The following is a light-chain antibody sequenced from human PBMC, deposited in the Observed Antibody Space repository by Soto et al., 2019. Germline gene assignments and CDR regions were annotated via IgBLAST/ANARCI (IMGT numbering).Light chain of an antibody. Sequence: EIQVSLSPATLAVSKGDRVTLTCRASQSISSWLAWYQQKPGKAPKLLIYDASGLETGVPSRFSGSGSGTEFTLTISSLQPDDFATYYCQQYNRYSRTFGQGTKVDIK. J-gene: IGKJ1*01. CDR2: DAS. V-gene: IGKV1-5*01. CDR3: QQYNRYSRT. CDR1: QSISSW.